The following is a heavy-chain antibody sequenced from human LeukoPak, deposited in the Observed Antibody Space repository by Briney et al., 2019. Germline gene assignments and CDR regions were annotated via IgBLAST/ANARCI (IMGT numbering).Heavy chain of an antibody. Sequence: PGGSLRLSCAASGLTFSDYYMSWIRQAPGKGLEWVSYISGSSKYINYADSVKGRFTISRDNAKNSLYLQMNSLRAEDTAVYYCARGNRPPDYWGQGTLVTVSS. CDR1: GLTFSDYY. V-gene: IGHV3-11*06. CDR3: ARGNRPPDY. CDR2: ISGSSKYI. J-gene: IGHJ4*02.